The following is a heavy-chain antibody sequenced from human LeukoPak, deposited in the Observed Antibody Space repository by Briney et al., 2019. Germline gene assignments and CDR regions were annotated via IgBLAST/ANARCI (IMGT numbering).Heavy chain of an antibody. CDR3: AKDYDDSSGYYPHFDY. Sequence: GGSLRLSCAASGFTFSSYAMSWVRQAPGKGLEWVSAISGSGGSTYYADSVKGRFTISRDNSKNTLYLQMNSLRAEDTAVYYCAKDYDDSSGYYPHFDYWGQETLVTVSS. V-gene: IGHV3-23*01. J-gene: IGHJ4*02. D-gene: IGHD3-22*01. CDR1: GFTFSSYA. CDR2: ISGSGGST.